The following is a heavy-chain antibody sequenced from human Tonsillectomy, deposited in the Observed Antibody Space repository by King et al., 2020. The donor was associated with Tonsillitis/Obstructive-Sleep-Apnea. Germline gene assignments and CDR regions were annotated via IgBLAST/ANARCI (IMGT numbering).Heavy chain of an antibody. CDR1: GGSISSYY. Sequence: VQLQESGPGLVKPSETLSLTCTVSGGSISSYYWSWIRQPPGKGLEWIGYIYYSGSTNYNPSLKSRVTISVDTSKNQFSLKLSSVTAADTAVYYCAGHSMGGSYNFDYWGQGTLVTVSS. V-gene: IGHV4-59*08. CDR3: AGHSMGGSYNFDY. CDR2: IYYSGST. D-gene: IGHD1-26*01. J-gene: IGHJ4*02.